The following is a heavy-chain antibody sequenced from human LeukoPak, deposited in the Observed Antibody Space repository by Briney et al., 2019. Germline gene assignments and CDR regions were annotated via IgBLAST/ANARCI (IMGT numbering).Heavy chain of an antibody. V-gene: IGHV4-4*07. Sequence: SETLSLTCTVSGGSISSYYWSWIRQPAGKGLEWIGRIYTSGSTNYNPSLKSRVTMSVDTSKNQFSLKLSSVTAADTAVYYCARASGYDIDRYYHYYMDVWGKGTTVTISS. J-gene: IGHJ6*03. D-gene: IGHD5-12*01. CDR2: IYTSGST. CDR3: ARASGYDIDRYYHYYMDV. CDR1: GGSISSYY.